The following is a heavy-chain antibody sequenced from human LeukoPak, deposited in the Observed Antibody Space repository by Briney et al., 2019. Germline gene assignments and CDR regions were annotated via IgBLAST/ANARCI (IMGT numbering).Heavy chain of an antibody. CDR2: TKSKTDGGTT. V-gene: IGHV3-15*01. CDR1: GFTFSNAW. J-gene: IGHJ2*01. CDR3: TTETSYWVGRGMVGARYGYFDR. D-gene: IGHD1-26*01. Sequence: GGSLRLSCAASGFTFSNAWMSWVRPAPGEGREWVGCTKSKTDGGTTDYAAPVKGRFAISRDDSKNTLYLQMNSLKTEDTAVYYCTTETSYWVGRGMVGARYGYFDRWGGGTLVTVS.